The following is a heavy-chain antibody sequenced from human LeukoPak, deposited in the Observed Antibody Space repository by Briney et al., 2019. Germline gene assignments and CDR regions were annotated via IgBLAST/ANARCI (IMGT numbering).Heavy chain of an antibody. V-gene: IGHV4-31*03. CDR2: IYYSGTT. D-gene: IGHD3-10*01. Sequence: TLSLTCTVSGGSISSGGYYWSWIRQHPGKGLEWIGCIYYSGTTYYSPSLKSRVIISVDTSKNQFSLNLSSVTAADTAVYYCARDSSGSGRVDYWGQGTLVTVSS. J-gene: IGHJ4*02. CDR1: GGSISSGGYY. CDR3: ARDSSGSGRVDY.